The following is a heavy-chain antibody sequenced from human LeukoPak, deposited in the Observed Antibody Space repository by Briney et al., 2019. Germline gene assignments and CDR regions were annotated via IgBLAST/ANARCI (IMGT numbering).Heavy chain of an antibody. V-gene: IGHV4-4*02. Sequence: PSGTLSLTCAVSGGSISSGNWWSWVRQPPGKGLEWIGEIYHGGNTNYNPSLESRVTISVDRSKNQLSLKLSSVTAADTAVYYCARVGYSYAIDYWGQGSLSPSPQ. D-gene: IGHD5-18*01. CDR1: GGSISSGNW. CDR2: IYHGGNT. CDR3: ARVGYSYAIDY. J-gene: IGHJ4*02.